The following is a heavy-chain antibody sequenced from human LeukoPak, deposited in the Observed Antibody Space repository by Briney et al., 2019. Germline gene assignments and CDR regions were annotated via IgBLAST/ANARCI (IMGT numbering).Heavy chain of an antibody. CDR2: IISSSSHI. V-gene: IGHV3-21*01. CDR1: GFTFSSYS. CDR3: AGGSGYFDY. D-gene: IGHD3-16*01. Sequence: GGSLILSFAAAGFTFSSYSSKCVRQARGKGLGLDSSIISSSSHIYYAASVTGRFTTATHNAKNSRYLQMNSQRAEDTAVYYCAGGSGYFDYWGQGTLVTVSS. J-gene: IGHJ4*02.